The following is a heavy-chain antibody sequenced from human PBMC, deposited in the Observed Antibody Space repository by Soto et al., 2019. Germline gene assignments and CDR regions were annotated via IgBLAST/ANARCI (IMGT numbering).Heavy chain of an antibody. Sequence: QVQLVESGGGVVQPGRSLRLSCAASGFTFSSYGMHWVRQAPGKGLEWVAVIWYDGSNKYYADSVKGRFTISRDNSKNTLYLQMNSLRAEDTAVYYCARHNYDILTSGPLYYYYGMDVWGQGTTVTVSS. CDR2: IWYDGSNK. CDR3: ARHNYDILTSGPLYYYYGMDV. J-gene: IGHJ6*02. V-gene: IGHV3-33*01. CDR1: GFTFSSYG. D-gene: IGHD3-9*01.